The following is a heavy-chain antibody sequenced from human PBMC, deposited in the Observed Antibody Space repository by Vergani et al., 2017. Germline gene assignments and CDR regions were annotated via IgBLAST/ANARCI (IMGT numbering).Heavy chain of an antibody. J-gene: IGHJ4*02. CDR2: IGYDGRIK. Sequence: QVQLVETGGGVVQPGGSLRLYCATSGFSFNTYGAHWVRQAPGKWRGWVAFIGYDGRIKYNVDSLKGRFTISRDTSKKTLSLQMRSLRADYTAVYYCAKDGRENSDYGYFDYWGQGTLVTVSS. CDR1: GFSFNTYG. D-gene: IGHD4-17*01. CDR3: AKDGRENSDYGYFDY. V-gene: IGHV3-30*02.